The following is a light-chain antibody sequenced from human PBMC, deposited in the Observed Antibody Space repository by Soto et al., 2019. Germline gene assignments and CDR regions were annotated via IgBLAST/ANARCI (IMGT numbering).Light chain of an antibody. CDR3: SSYTSSSTQV. J-gene: IGLJ1*01. Sequence: QSVLTQPASVSGSPGQSVTISCTGTSSDVGGYDYVSWYQQHPGTAPKLMLYEVNNRPSGVSNRFSGSKYGNTASLTIYGLQAEDEADYYCSSYTSSSTQVFGTGTKGPVL. CDR2: EVN. CDR1: SSDVGGYDY. V-gene: IGLV2-14*01.